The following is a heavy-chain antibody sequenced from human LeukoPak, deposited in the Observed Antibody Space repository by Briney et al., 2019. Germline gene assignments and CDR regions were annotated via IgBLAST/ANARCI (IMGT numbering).Heavy chain of an antibody. V-gene: IGHV5-51*06. D-gene: IGHD3-16*01. CDR1: GYSFTNYW. J-gene: IGHJ6*02. CDR3: ARYPPGYYGMDV. CDR2: IHAGDSST. Sequence: GESLKISCKGSGYSFTNYWIGWVRRMPGKGLEWMGIIHAGDSSTRYSPSFQGQVTISTDKSISTAYLQWSSLKASDTAMYYCARYPPGYYGMDVWGQGTTVTVSS.